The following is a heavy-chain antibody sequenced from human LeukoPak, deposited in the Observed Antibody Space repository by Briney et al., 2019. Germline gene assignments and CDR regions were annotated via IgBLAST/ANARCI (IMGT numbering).Heavy chain of an antibody. Sequence: GESLKISCKGSGYSFTSYWIGWVRQMPGKGLEWMGSIYPGDSDTRYSPSFQGQVTISVDKSISTAYLHWTSLKPADTARYDCAGGGGSYYFGANWFDPWGQGTLVPVSS. CDR1: GYSFTSYW. CDR3: AGGGGSYYFGANWFDP. V-gene: IGHV5-51*01. J-gene: IGHJ5*02. CDR2: IYPGDSDT. D-gene: IGHD1-26*01.